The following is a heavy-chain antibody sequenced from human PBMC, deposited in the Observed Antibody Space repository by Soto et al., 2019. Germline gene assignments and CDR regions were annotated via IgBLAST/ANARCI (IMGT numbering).Heavy chain of an antibody. CDR1: GFTFSSYA. CDR2: ISGSGGST. CDR3: AKGDILTGYHASYFGY. V-gene: IGHV3-23*01. D-gene: IGHD3-9*01. J-gene: IGHJ4*02. Sequence: GSLRLSCAASGFTFSSYAMSWVRQAPGKGLEWVSAISGSGGSTYYADSVKGRFTISRDNSKNTLYLQMNSLRAEDTAVYYCAKGDILTGYHASYFGYWGQGTLVTVSS.